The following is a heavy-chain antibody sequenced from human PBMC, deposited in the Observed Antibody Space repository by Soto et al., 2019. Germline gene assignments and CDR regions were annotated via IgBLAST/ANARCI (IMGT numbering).Heavy chain of an antibody. CDR3: ARVSDSSSWTYNWFDP. V-gene: IGHV1-46*03. D-gene: IGHD6-13*01. J-gene: IGHJ5*02. CDR2: INPSGGST. Sequence: GASVKVSCKASGYTFTSYYMHWVRQAPGQGLEWMGIINPSGGSTSYAQKFQGRVTMTRDTSTSTVYMELSSLRSEDTAVCYCARVSDSSSWTYNWFDPWGQGTLVTVSS. CDR1: GYTFTSYY.